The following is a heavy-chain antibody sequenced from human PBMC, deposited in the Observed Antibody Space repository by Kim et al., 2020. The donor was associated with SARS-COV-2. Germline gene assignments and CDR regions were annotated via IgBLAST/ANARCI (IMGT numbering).Heavy chain of an antibody. J-gene: IGHJ4*02. D-gene: IGHD5-18*01. Sequence: YYADSVKGRFAISRDNSKNTLYVQMNNLRAEDTAIYYCAKIRGGGYSPFDYWGQGTLVTVSS. CDR3: AKIRGGGYSPFDY. V-gene: IGHV3-23*01.